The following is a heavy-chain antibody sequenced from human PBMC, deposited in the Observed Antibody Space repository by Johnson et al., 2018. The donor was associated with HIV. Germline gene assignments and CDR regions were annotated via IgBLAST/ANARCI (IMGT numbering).Heavy chain of an antibody. D-gene: IGHD1-1*01. CDR3: TTTNLERMDDAFDI. V-gene: IGHV3-15*01. J-gene: IGHJ3*02. CDR2: IKSKTDGGTT. Sequence: VQLVESGGGLVKPGGSLRLSCAASGFTFSNAWMSWVRQAPGKGLEWVGRIKSKTDGGTTDYAAPVKGRFTISRDDSKNTLYLQMNSLKTEDTAVYYFTTTNLERMDDAFDIWGQGTMVTVSS. CDR1: GFTFSNAW.